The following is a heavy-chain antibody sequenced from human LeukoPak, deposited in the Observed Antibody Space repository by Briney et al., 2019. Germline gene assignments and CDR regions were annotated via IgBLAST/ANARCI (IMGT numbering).Heavy chain of an antibody. J-gene: IGHJ4*02. CDR3: PKGYYQPFDW. V-gene: IGHV4-59*01. CDR1: GASINSYL. CDR2: ISYDGKT. Sequence: SETLSLTCNVSGASINSYLWNWLRQPPRKGLEWIGYISYDGKTNYNPSLKSRLTLSVDTSQNQFSLNLNSLTAADTARYYRPKGYYQPFDWGGQGTLVTVPS. D-gene: IGHD3-9*01.